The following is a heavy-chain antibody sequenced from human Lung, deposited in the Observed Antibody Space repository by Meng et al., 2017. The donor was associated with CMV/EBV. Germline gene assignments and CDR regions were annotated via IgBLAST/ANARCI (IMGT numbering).Heavy chain of an antibody. CDR2: IRYDGSNK. V-gene: IGHV3-30*02. J-gene: IGHJ4*02. CDR1: GIDFSSYG. Sequence: GESLKISCAVSGIDFSSYGMVWVRQAPGKGLEWVAFIRYDGSNKYYGDSVKGRFTISRDNSKNTLYLQMNSLRIEDTAVYHCAKDHMLSYFDYWGQGPLVTVSS. D-gene: IGHD2-8*01. CDR3: AKDHMLSYFDY.